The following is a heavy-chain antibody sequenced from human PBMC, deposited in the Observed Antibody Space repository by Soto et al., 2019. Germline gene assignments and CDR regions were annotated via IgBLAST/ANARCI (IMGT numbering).Heavy chain of an antibody. D-gene: IGHD3-10*01. Sequence: GGSLRLSCAASGFTFSSYAMSWVRQAPGKGLEWVSAISGSGGSTYYADSVKGRFTISRDNSKNTLYLQMNSLRAEDTAVYYCAKHPPMVRGSTLMYYFDYWGQGTLVTVSS. CDR1: GFTFSSYA. CDR3: AKHPPMVRGSTLMYYFDY. J-gene: IGHJ4*02. CDR2: ISGSGGST. V-gene: IGHV3-23*01.